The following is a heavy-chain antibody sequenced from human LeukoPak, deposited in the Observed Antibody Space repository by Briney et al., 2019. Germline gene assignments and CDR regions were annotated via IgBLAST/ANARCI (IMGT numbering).Heavy chain of an antibody. CDR2: IYYSGST. J-gene: IGHJ4*02. CDR3: ARHLPYNTVTFDY. Sequence: SETLSLTCTVSGGSISSYCWSWIRQPPGKGLEWIGYIYYSGSTNYNPSLKSRVTISVDTSKNQFSLKLSFVTAADTAVYYCARHLPYNTVTFDYWGQGTLVTVSS. V-gene: IGHV4-59*08. D-gene: IGHD4-17*01. CDR1: GGSISSYC.